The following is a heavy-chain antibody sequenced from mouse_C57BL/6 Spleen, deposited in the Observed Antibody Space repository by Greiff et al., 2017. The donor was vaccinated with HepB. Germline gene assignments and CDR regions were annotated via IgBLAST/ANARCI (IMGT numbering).Heavy chain of an antibody. V-gene: IGHV10-1*01. CDR3: VRHKIYYGTRGAMDY. CDR2: IRSKSNNYAT. D-gene: IGHD2-1*01. CDR1: GFSFNTYA. Sequence: EVQLVESGGGLVQPKGSLKLSCAASGFSFNTYAMNWVRQAPGKGLEWVARIRSKSNNYATYYADSVKDRFTISRDDSESMLYLQMNNLKTEDTAMYYCVRHKIYYGTRGAMDYWGQGTSVTVSS. J-gene: IGHJ4*01.